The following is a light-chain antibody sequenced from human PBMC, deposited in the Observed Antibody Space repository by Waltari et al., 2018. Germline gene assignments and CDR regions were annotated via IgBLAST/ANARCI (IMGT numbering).Light chain of an antibody. Sequence: SVLTQPPSVSGAPGQRVTISCAGSSSNIGDGYDVNWYHQLPGTAPKLLIFGNTNRPSGVPDRFSGSKSGTSASLAITGLQAEDEAYYYCQSYDSGLSGSVFGGGTKVTVL. CDR3: QSYDSGLSGSV. CDR1: SSNIGDGYD. V-gene: IGLV1-40*01. J-gene: IGLJ2*01. CDR2: GNT.